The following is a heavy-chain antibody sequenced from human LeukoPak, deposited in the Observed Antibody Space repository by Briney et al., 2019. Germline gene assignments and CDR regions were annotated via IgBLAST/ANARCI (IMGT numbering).Heavy chain of an antibody. Sequence: GGSLRLSCAASGFTFSDYYMSWIRQAPGEGLEWVSYISSSSSYTNYADSVKGRFTISRDNSKNTLYLQMNSPRTEDTAIYYCATYCSGTSCSHNAFDIWGQGTMVTVSS. CDR2: ISSSSSYT. D-gene: IGHD2-2*01. V-gene: IGHV3-11*06. J-gene: IGHJ3*02. CDR1: GFTFSDYY. CDR3: ATYCSGTSCSHNAFDI.